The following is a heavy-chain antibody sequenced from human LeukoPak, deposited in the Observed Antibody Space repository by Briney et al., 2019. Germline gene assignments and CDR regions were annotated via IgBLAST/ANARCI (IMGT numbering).Heavy chain of an antibody. D-gene: IGHD3-10*02. CDR1: GFTFSNAW. Sequence: PGGSLRLSCAASGFTFSNAWMSWVRQAPXXXLEWVGRIKSKTDGGTTDYAAPVKGRFTISRDDSKNTLYLQMNSLKTEDTAVYYCTTITWFYYVDYFDYWGQGTLVTVSS. CDR3: TTITWFYYVDYFDY. J-gene: IGHJ4*02. V-gene: IGHV3-15*01. CDR2: IKSKTDGGTT.